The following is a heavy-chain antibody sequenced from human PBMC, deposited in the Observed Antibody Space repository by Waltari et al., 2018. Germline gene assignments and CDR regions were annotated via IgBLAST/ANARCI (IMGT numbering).Heavy chain of an antibody. CDR1: GFTFSGYS. V-gene: IGHV3-48*04. CDR2: ISPGGDTI. D-gene: IGHD3-10*01. Sequence: EVQLVESGGGLVQPGGSLRLSCAVSGFTFSGYSLNWVRQAPGKGLGVVSYISPGGDTIYYADSVKGRFTISRDSARNSLYLQMNSLRAEDTAVYYCARIRGVSGSYYSDFWGQGTLVTVSS. J-gene: IGHJ4*02. CDR3: ARIRGVSGSYYSDF.